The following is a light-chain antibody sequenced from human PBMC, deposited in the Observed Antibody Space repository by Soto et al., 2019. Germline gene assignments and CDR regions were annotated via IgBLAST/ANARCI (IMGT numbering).Light chain of an antibody. CDR1: QSVSNN. Sequence: EIVMTQSPATLSVSPGERATLSCRASQSVSNNLACYQQKPGQAPRLLIYGASTRATGIPARFSGSGSGTEFTLTVSSLQSEDFAVYYCQQYNTWPRTFGQGTKVEIK. CDR2: GAS. V-gene: IGKV3-15*01. CDR3: QQYNTWPRT. J-gene: IGKJ1*01.